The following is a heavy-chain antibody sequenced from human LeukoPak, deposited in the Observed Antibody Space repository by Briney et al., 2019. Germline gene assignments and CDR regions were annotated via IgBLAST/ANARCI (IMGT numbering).Heavy chain of an antibody. Sequence: SETLSLTCAVYGGSFSGYYWSWIRQPPGKGLEWIGEINHSGSTNYNPSLKSRVTISVDTSKSQFSLNLNSVTAADTAVYYCARIISATGTGGYYFNYWGQGTLVTVSS. V-gene: IGHV4-34*01. CDR2: INHSGST. J-gene: IGHJ4*02. CDR1: GGSFSGYY. CDR3: ARIISATGTGGYYFNY. D-gene: IGHD6-13*01.